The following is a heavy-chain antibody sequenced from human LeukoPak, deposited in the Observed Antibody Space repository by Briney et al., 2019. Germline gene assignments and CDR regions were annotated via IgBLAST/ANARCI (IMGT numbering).Heavy chain of an antibody. CDR2: INAGNGDT. D-gene: IGHD6-19*01. V-gene: IGHV1-3*01. J-gene: IGHJ6*02. CDR3: ARDGRIAVTSKDNYYCGMDV. CDR1: GYTFTTYA. Sequence: ASVKVSCKASGYTFTTYAMHWVRQAPGQGLEWMGWINAGNGDTKYSQKFQGRVTITRDTSATTAYMELSSLRSEDTAVYYCARDGRIAVTSKDNYYCGMDVWGQGTTVTV.